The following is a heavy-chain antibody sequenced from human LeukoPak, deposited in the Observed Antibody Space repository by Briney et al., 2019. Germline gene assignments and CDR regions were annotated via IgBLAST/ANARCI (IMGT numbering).Heavy chain of an antibody. V-gene: IGHV3-21*01. D-gene: IGHD5-12*01. J-gene: IGHJ6*02. Sequence: GGSLRLSCAASGFTFSTYDMDWVRQAPGKGLEWVSYISRSSSHIYYADSMKGRLTISRDNAKSSLYLQMDSLRDEDTAIYYCARDRAALARMGGMDVWGQGTTVTVFS. CDR2: ISRSSSHI. CDR1: GFTFSTYD. CDR3: ARDRAALARMGGMDV.